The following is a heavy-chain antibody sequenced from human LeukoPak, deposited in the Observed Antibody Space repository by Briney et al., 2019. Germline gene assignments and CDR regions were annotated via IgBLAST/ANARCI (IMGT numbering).Heavy chain of an antibody. D-gene: IGHD3-3*01. CDR3: ARALPPPYDFWSGGNPDAFDI. CDR1: GFTFSSYA. CDR2: IPYDGSNK. V-gene: IGHV3-30*14. Sequence: GVCQRLSCAASGFTFSSYAMHWVRQAPGKGLEWVAVIPYDGSNKYYADSVKGLFTFSRDNSKITLHLQMHSLPAKDTAVYYCARALPPPYDFWSGGNPDAFDIWGQGTLLPVSS. J-gene: IGHJ1*01.